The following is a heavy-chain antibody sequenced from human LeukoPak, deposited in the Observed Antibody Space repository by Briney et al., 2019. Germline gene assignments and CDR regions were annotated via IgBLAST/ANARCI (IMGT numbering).Heavy chain of an antibody. CDR2: IYYSGST. CDR1: GGSISSYY. D-gene: IGHD3-22*01. Sequence: SETLSLTCTVSGGSISSYYWSWIRQPPGKGLEWIGYIYYSGSTNYNPSLKSRVTISVDTSKNQFSLKLSSVTAADTAVYYCARDYYDSSWWFDPWGQGTLVTVSS. V-gene: IGHV4-59*01. CDR3: ARDYYDSSWWFDP. J-gene: IGHJ5*02.